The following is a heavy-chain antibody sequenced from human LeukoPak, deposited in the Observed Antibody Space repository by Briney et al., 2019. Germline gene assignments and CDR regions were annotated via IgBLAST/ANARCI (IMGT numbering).Heavy chain of an antibody. J-gene: IGHJ4*02. V-gene: IGHV3-33*01. Sequence: SLRLSCAASGFTFSSYGMHWVRQAQGKGLEWVAVLWYDGSNKYYADSVKGRFTISRDNSKNTLYLQMNSLRAEDTAVYYCARDHSSGWYSDYFDYWGQGTLVTVSS. CDR2: LWYDGSNK. CDR3: ARDHSSGWYSDYFDY. D-gene: IGHD6-19*01. CDR1: GFTFSSYG.